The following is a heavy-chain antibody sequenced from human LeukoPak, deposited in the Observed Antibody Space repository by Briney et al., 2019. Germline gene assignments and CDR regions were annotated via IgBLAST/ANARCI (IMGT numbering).Heavy chain of an antibody. V-gene: IGHV4-34*01. J-gene: IGHJ6*03. CDR2: INHSGST. Sequence: SETLSLTCAVYGGSFSGYYWSWIRQPPGKGLEWIGEINHSGSTNYNPSLKSRVTISVDTSKNQFSLKLSSVTAADTAVYYCARGEPSGSYRARVWYYYYYMDVWGKGTTVTVSS. CDR3: ARGEPSGSYRARVWYYYYYMDV. D-gene: IGHD1-26*01. CDR1: GGSFSGYY.